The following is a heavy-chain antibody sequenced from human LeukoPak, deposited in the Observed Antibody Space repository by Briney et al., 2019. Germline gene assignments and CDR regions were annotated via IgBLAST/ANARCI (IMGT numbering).Heavy chain of an antibody. V-gene: IGHV3-74*01. Sequence: GGSLRLSYAASGFTFSSYWMHWVRQAPGKGLVWVSRINGDGSSTSYADSVKGRFSISRDNTRNTVYMQMNSLRAEDTAVYYCTRGGGTSDYWGQGTLVTVSS. CDR3: TRGGGTSDY. CDR1: GFTFSSYW. D-gene: IGHD1-14*01. CDR2: INGDGSST. J-gene: IGHJ4*02.